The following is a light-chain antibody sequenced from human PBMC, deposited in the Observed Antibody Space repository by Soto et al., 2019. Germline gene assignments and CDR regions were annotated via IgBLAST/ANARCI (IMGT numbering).Light chain of an antibody. J-gene: IGLJ2*01. V-gene: IGLV1-40*01. CDR2: DNN. Sequence: QSVLTQPPSMSGAPGQRVTISCTGSSSNIGAGYDVHWYQQHPGTAPKLLIFDNNNRPSGVHDRFSGSKSDTSASLAITGLQAEDEADYYCQSFDTSLSGFVGFGGGTKVTVL. CDR3: QSFDTSLSGFVG. CDR1: SSNIGAGYD.